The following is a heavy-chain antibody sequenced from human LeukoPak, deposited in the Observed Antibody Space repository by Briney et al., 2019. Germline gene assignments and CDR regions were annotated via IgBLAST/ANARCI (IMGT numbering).Heavy chain of an antibody. CDR2: VTHSGST. Sequence: SETLSLTCDVYGGSFSGYYWSWIRQPPGKGLEWIGGVTHSGSTNYNPSLKSRVTISVDTSKNQFSLKLSSVTAADTAVYYCARDEDAFDLWGQGTMVSVSS. V-gene: IGHV4-34*01. CDR1: GGSFSGYY. CDR3: ARDEDAFDL. J-gene: IGHJ3*01.